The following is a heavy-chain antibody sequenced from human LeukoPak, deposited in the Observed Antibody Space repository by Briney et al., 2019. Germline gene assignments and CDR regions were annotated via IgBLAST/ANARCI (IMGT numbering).Heavy chain of an antibody. J-gene: IGHJ4*02. CDR1: GFTLSSCG. CDR3: ARDMGIAAAAVDY. D-gene: IGHD6-13*01. CDR2: IWYDGSNK. Sequence: PGRSLRLSCAASGFTLSSCGMHWVRQAPGKGLEWVALIWYDGSNKYYADSVKGRFTISRDNSKNTLYLQMNSLRAEDTAVYYCARDMGIAAAAVDYWGQGTLVTVSS. V-gene: IGHV3-33*01.